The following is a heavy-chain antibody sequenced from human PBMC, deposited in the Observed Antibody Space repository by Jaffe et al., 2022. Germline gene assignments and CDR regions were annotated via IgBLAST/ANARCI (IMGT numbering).Heavy chain of an antibody. J-gene: IGHJ3*01. D-gene: IGHD7-27*01. CDR2: IYYSGST. Sequence: QVQLQESGPGLVKPSETLSLTCTVSGGSISSYYWSWIRQPPGKGLEWIGYIYYSGSTNYNPSLKSRVTISVDTSKNQFSLKLSSVTAADTAVYYCARVTGDRGDPEGAWGQGTMVTVSS. V-gene: IGHV4-59*01. CDR1: GGSISSYY. CDR3: ARVTGDRGDPEGA.